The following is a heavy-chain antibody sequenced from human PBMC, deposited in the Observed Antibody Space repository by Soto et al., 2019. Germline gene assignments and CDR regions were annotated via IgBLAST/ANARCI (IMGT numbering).Heavy chain of an antibody. J-gene: IGHJ4*02. V-gene: IGHV3-33*01. Sequence: QVQVVESGGGVVQPGTSLRLSCAASGFTFNNYGMHWVRQAPGKGLEWVAVIWYDASHKYYADSVKGRFTISRDNSKNTLYLQMSSLRGEDTAGYYCARDKTFGGTIGSAFDSWGQGTLVTVSS. CDR3: ARDKTFGGTIGSAFDS. D-gene: IGHD3-16*01. CDR2: IWYDASHK. CDR1: GFTFNNYG.